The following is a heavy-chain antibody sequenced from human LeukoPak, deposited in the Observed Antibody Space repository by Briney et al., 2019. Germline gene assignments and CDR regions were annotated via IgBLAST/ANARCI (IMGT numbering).Heavy chain of an antibody. D-gene: IGHD3-22*01. CDR1: GYTFSSYA. J-gene: IGHJ3*02. V-gene: IGHV3-23*01. CDR2: ISGSGANT. Sequence: QAGGSLRLSCTASGYTFSSYAMTWVRQAPGEGLEWVSAISGSGANTYYADSVKGRFAASRDNSKDTLYLQMRSLRAEDTAVYYCARGRSGYGPFDAFDIWGHGTWVTVSS. CDR3: ARGRSGYGPFDAFDI.